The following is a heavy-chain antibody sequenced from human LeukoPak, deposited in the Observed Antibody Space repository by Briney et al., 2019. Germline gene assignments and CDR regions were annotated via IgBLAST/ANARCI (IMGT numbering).Heavy chain of an antibody. Sequence: GGSLRLSCAASGFRFSDYSMNWVRQAPGKGLEWISYIGISSGNTKYADSVRGRFTISGDSAKRSLYLQMNSLRAEDTAVYYCARDHNYAFDNWGQGTQVTVSS. CDR1: GFRFSDYS. J-gene: IGHJ4*02. D-gene: IGHD1-1*01. V-gene: IGHV3-48*04. CDR2: IGISSGNT. CDR3: ARDHNYAFDN.